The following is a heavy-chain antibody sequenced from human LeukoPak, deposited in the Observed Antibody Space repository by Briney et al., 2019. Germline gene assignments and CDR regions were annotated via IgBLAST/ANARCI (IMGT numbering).Heavy chain of an antibody. V-gene: IGHV1-46*01. J-gene: IGHJ5*02. Sequence: EASVKVSCKASGYTLSSYYMHWVRQAPGQGLEWMGIINPSGGSTSYAQKFQGRVTMTSDTSTSIVYMELSSLRSEDTAVYYCARDADHGDYGRFVWFDPWGPGTLVTVSS. D-gene: IGHD4-17*01. CDR3: ARDADHGDYGRFVWFDP. CDR2: INPSGGST. CDR1: GYTLSSYY.